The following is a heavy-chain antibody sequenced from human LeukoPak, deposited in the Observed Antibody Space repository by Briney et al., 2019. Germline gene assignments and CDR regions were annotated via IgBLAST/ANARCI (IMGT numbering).Heavy chain of an antibody. CDR3: ASDAFDI. CDR2: INDGDGDT. V-gene: IGHV1-3*01. J-gene: IGHJ3*02. Sequence: ASVKFSCKASGNAFITYAMYWVRKAHGQRLEWMGWINDGDGDTRYSQRFQGRVTMTRDTSARTAYMELSSLRSEDTAVYYCASDAFDIWGQGTMVTVSS. CDR1: GNAFITYA.